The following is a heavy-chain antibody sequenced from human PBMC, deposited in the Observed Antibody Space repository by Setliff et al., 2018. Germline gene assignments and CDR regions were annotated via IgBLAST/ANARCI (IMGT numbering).Heavy chain of an antibody. CDR1: GGSFSGYY. D-gene: IGHD6-19*01. CDR2: IHHSGST. V-gene: IGHV4-34*01. Sequence: PSETLSLTCAVYGGSFSGYYWNWIRQAPGKGLEWIGEIHHSGSTKYNPSLKSRVTISVDTSKNQFSLRLSSVTAADTAVYYCARLRKAVDGINFPRYMDVWGKGTTVTVSS. CDR3: ARLRKAVDGINFPRYMDV. J-gene: IGHJ6*04.